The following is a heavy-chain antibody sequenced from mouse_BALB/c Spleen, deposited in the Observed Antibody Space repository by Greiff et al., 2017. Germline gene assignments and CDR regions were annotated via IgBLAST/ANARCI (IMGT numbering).Heavy chain of an antibody. V-gene: IGHV14-1*02. D-gene: IGHD2-3*01. CDR1: GFNIKDYY. CDR2: IDPENGNT. CDR3: AALDGYYSWFAY. Sequence: VQLQQSGAELVRPGALVKLSCKASGFNIKDYYMHWVKQRPEQGLGWIGWIDPENGNTIYDPKFQGKATITADTSSNTAYLQLSSLTSEDTAVYYCAALDGYYSWFAYWGQGTLVTVSA. J-gene: IGHJ3*01.